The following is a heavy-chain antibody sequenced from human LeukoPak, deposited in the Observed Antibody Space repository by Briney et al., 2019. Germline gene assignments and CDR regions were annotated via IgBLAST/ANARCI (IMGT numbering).Heavy chain of an antibody. D-gene: IGHD2-2*01. Sequence: SETLSLTCTVSGGSLSSYYWSWIRQPPGKGLEWIGYIYYSGSTNYNPSLNSRVTISVDTSKNQFSLKLSSVTAADTAVYYCARIWLGYCSSTSCQAVIDYWGQGTLVTVSS. V-gene: IGHV4-59*08. CDR3: ARIWLGYCSSTSCQAVIDY. CDR2: IYYSGST. CDR1: GGSLSSYY. J-gene: IGHJ4*02.